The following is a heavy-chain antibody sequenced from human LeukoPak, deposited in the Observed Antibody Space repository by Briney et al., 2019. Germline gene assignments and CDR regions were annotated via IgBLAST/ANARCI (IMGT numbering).Heavy chain of an antibody. CDR1: GYTFNSYG. J-gene: IGHJ3*02. CDR3: AVGVRGSGSYQIWGHAFDI. V-gene: IGHV1-18*01. Sequence: ASVKVSCKASGYTFNSYGISWVRQAPGQGLEWMGWISAYNGHTNYAQKFQGRVTMTTDTSTSTAYMDLRSLRSEDTAVYYCAVGVRGSGSYQIWGHAFDIWGQGTMVTVSS. CDR2: ISAYNGHT. D-gene: IGHD3-10*01.